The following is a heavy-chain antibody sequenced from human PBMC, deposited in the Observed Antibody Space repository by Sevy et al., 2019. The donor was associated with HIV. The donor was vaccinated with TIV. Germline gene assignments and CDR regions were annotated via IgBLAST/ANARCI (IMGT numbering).Heavy chain of an antibody. Sequence: SETLSLTCTVSVGSITSLYWNWIRQPPGKGLEWIANIYYNGQINYNPSLKSRVTLSLDTSKNQFSLRLSSVTAADTAMYYCAGENAWGRGYSWGQGTLVTVSS. CDR2: IYYNGQI. CDR3: AGENAWGRGYS. D-gene: IGHD1-26*01. J-gene: IGHJ4*02. V-gene: IGHV4-59*08. CDR1: VGSITSLY.